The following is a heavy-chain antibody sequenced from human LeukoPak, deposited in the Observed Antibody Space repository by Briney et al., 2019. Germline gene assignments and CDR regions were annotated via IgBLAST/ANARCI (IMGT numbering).Heavy chain of an antibody. CDR2: ISGSGGST. V-gene: IGHV3-23*01. D-gene: IGHD6-6*01. CDR3: AKSGYSSSYYFDY. Sequence: GGSLRLSCAASGFTFSSYAMSWVRQAPGKGLEWVSAISGSGGSTYYADSVKGRFTISRDNSKNTLYLQMNSLRAGDTAVYYCAKSGYSSSYYFDYWGQGTLVTVSS. J-gene: IGHJ4*02. CDR1: GFTFSSYA.